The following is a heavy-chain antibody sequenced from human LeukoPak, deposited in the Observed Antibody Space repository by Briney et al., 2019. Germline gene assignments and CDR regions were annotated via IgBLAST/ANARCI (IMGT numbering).Heavy chain of an antibody. Sequence: GGSLRLSCAASGFTFRTYTMNWVRQAPGKGLEWISSISSSSSSIYYADSVKGRFTITRDNANNSLYLQMNSLRDEDTAVYYCARVPLILLGIRRYFDYWGQGTLVTVSS. CDR1: GFTFRTYT. V-gene: IGHV3-48*02. J-gene: IGHJ4*02. CDR2: ISSSSSSI. D-gene: IGHD7-27*01. CDR3: ARVPLILLGIRRYFDY.